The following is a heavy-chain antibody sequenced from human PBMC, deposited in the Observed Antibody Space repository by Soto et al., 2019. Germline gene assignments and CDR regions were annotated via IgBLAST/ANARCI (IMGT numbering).Heavy chain of an antibody. V-gene: IGHV5-10-1*01. D-gene: IGHD3-3*01. J-gene: IGHJ6*02. CDR3: ARLQVTIFGVVIIPYYYYGMDV. Sequence: PGESLKISCKGSGYNFTSYWISWVRQMPGKGLEWMGRIDPSDSYTNYSPSFQGHVTISADKSISTAYLQWSSLKASDTAMYYCARLQVTIFGVVIIPYYYYGMDVCGQGTTVTVSS. CDR1: GYNFTSYW. CDR2: IDPSDSYT.